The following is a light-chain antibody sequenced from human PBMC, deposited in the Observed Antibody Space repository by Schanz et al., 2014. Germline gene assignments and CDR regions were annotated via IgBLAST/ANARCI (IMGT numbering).Light chain of an antibody. CDR1: SSDVGGYNS. CDR2: DVS. V-gene: IGLV2-14*03. CDR3: CSYAGTSTYVL. J-gene: IGLJ2*01. Sequence: QSVLTQPASVSGSPGQSITISCTGTSSDVGGYNSVSWYQQHPGKAPKLMIYDVSDRPSGVSNRFSGSKSGNAASLTISGLLAEDEADYYCCSYAGTSTYVLFGGGTKLTVL.